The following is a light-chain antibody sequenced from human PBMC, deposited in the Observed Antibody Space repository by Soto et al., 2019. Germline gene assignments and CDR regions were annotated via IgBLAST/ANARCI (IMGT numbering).Light chain of an antibody. V-gene: IGKV3-11*01. CDR3: QQRSNWPST. CDR2: DAS. CDR1: QSVSSY. J-gene: IGKJ3*01. Sequence: EIVLTQSPATLSLSPGERATLSCRASQSVSSYLAWYQQKPGQAPRLLIYDASNSATGIPSRFSGSVSGTDFTLTISSLEPEDFAVYYSQQRSNWPSTCGPGTKVDIK.